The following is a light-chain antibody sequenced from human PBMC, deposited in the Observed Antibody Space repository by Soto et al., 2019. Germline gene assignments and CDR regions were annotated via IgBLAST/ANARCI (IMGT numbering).Light chain of an antibody. CDR2: KVD. J-gene: IGLJ7*01. CDR1: SSDVGGYDY. CDR3: TSYAASNTVV. Sequence: QSALTQPPSASGSPGQSVTISCTGTSSDVGGYDYVSWYQQYLGKAPKLIIYKVDKRPSGVPDRFSGSKSGHTASLTVSGLQAADEADYYCTSYAASNTVVFGGGTQLTVL. V-gene: IGLV2-8*01.